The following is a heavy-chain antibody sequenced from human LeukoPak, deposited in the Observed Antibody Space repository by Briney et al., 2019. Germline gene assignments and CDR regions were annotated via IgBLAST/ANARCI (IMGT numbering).Heavy chain of an antibody. D-gene: IGHD1-26*01. CDR2: ISHDESNY. J-gene: IGHJ1*01. CDR1: GFTFSAYA. Sequence: GTSLRLSCTASGFTFSAYALHWVRQAPGKGLEWVAVISHDESNYYYAESVKGRFSISRDDSKNTLVLQMNSLTTEDAGVYYCARARTGSYYSPFESWAPGTLVTVSS. CDR3: ARARTGSYYSPFES. V-gene: IGHV3-30*04.